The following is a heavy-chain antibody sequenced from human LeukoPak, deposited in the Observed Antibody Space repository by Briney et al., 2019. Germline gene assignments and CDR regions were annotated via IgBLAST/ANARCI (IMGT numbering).Heavy chain of an antibody. CDR2: IISSGSTI. Sequence: RGSLRLSCAASGFTFSDYYMSWIRQAPGKGLEWVSYIISSGSTIYYADSVKGRFTISRDNAKNSLYLQMNSLRAEDTAVYYCARVDEYYGSQYWGQGTLVTVSS. CDR3: ARVDEYYGSQY. J-gene: IGHJ4*02. CDR1: GFTFSDYY. V-gene: IGHV3-11*01. D-gene: IGHD3-10*01.